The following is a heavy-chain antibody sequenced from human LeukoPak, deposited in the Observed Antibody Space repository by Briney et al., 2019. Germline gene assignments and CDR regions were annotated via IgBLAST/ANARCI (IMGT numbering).Heavy chain of an antibody. CDR1: GYTFTSYG. D-gene: IGHD3-22*01. CDR2: ISAYNGNT. CDR3: ATEEYYYDSSGYSGVFDY. J-gene: IGHJ4*02. V-gene: IGHV1-18*01. Sequence: ASVKVSCKASGYTFTSYGISWVRQAPGQGLEWMGWISAYNGNTNYAQKFQGRVTITADKSTSTAYMELSSLRSEDTAVYYCATEEYYYDSSGYSGVFDYWGQGTLVSVSS.